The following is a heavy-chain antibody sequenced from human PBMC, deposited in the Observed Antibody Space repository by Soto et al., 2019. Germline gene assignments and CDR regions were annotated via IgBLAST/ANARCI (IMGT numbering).Heavy chain of an antibody. CDR1: GFIFNSFA. CDR2: ISGTGDST. J-gene: IGHJ4*02. CDR3: AKDHKRQIQLWLQAEYYFDY. D-gene: IGHD5-18*01. V-gene: IGHV3-23*01. Sequence: PGGSLRLSCAASGFIFNSFAMSWVRQAPGKGLEWVSAISGTGDSTYYADSVKGRFTISRDNSKNTVYLQMNSLRGEDTAIYYCAKDHKRQIQLWLQAEYYFDYWGQGTLVTVSS.